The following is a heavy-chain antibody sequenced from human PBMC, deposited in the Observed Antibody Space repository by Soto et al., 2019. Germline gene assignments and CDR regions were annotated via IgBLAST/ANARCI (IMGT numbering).Heavy chain of an antibody. CDR1: GFTFSSYA. CDR3: VNGGHCYCFSLNAFDL. Sequence: PGGSLRLSCSASGFTFSSYAMHWVRRAPGKGLEYVSAISSNGGSTYYADSVKGRFTISRDNSKNTLYLQMSSLRAEDTAVYYCVNGGHCYCFSLNAFDLGGKGTMVTVPS. CDR2: ISSNGGST. D-gene: IGHD2-21*02. V-gene: IGHV3-64D*08. J-gene: IGHJ3*01.